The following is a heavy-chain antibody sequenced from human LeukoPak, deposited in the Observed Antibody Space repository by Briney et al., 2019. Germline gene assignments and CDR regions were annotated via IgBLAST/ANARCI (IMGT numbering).Heavy chain of an antibody. J-gene: IGHJ4*02. CDR1: GFTFISYW. Sequence: GGSLRLSCAASGFTFISYWMSWVRQAPGKGLEWVANIKQDGSEKYYVDSVKGRFTISRDNAKNSLYLQMNSLRAEDTAVYYCAREGLYYYDSSGYFDYWGQGTLVTVSS. V-gene: IGHV3-7*01. CDR3: AREGLYYYDSSGYFDY. D-gene: IGHD3-22*01. CDR2: IKQDGSEK.